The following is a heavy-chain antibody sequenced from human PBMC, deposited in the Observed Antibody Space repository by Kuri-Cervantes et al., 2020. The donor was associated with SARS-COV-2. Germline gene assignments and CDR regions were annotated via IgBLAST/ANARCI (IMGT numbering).Heavy chain of an antibody. CDR1: GGSISSSSYY. J-gene: IGHJ6*04. Sequence: SETLSLTCTVSGGSISSSSYYWGWIRQPPGKGLEWIGSIYYSGSTYYNPSLKSRVTISVDTSKNQFSLKLSSVTAADTAVYYCARTSYYDFWSGYYPLGVWGKGTTVTVSS. CDR2: IYYSGST. V-gene: IGHV4-39*07. D-gene: IGHD3-3*01. CDR3: ARTSYYDFWSGYYPLGV.